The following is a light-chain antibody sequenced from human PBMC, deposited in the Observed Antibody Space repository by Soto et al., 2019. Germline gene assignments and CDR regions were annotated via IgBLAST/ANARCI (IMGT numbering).Light chain of an antibody. J-gene: IGKJ2*01. Sequence: DIQVTQSPSSLSASVGDRVTITCRASQAIYHYLAWFQQMPGKAPKPLLYAASSLQSGVPPKFSGSGFGTDFTLTISSLQPEDSAIYYCQQYNSFPYTFRQGTKVEIK. V-gene: IGKV1-16*02. CDR2: AAS. CDR3: QQYNSFPYT. CDR1: QAIYHY.